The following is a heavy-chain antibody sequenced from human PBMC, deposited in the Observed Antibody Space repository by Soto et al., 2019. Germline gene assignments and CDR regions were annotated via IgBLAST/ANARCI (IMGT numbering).Heavy chain of an antibody. CDR1: GYSFTSYW. D-gene: IGHD3-3*01. CDR3: ARVTGGRFFGLVTAPVYMDV. V-gene: IGHV5-51*01. Sequence: GESLKISCKGSGYSFTSYWIGWVRQMPGKGLEWMGIIYPGDSDTRYSPSFQGQATISADKSISTAYLQWSSLKASDTAMYYCARVTGGRFFGLVTAPVYMDVWGKGTPVTVSS. CDR2: IYPGDSDT. J-gene: IGHJ6*03.